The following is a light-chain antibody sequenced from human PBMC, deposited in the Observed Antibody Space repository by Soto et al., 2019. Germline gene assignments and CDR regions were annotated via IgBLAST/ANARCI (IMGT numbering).Light chain of an antibody. CDR3: ASYTTSSTHG. Sequence: QSALTQPASVSGSPGQSIAISCTGTSSDVGGFNYVSWYQQHPGKAPKLLIYDVTSRPSGVSDRFSGSKSANTASLTISGLQAEDEAEYYCASYTTSSTHGFGTGTKVTV. J-gene: IGLJ1*01. V-gene: IGLV2-14*03. CDR1: SSDVGGFNY. CDR2: DVT.